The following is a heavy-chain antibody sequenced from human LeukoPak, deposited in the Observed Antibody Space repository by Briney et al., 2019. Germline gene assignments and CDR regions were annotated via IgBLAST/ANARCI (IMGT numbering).Heavy chain of an antibody. V-gene: IGHV3-23*01. D-gene: IGHD3-16*01. CDR2: ISGSGDT. CDR1: GFTFSNYG. Sequence: GGSLRLSCAASGFTFSNYGMSWVRQAPGKGLEWVSAISGSGDTYYTDSVKGRFTISRDNSKNTLYVQMNSLKAEDTAGYYCATEVSKGGPNWFHPWGEGTLVTVPS. J-gene: IGHJ5*02. CDR3: ATEVSKGGPNWFHP.